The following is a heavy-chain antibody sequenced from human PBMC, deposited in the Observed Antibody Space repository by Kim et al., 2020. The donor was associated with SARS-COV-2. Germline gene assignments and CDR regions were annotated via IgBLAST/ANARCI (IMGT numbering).Heavy chain of an antibody. V-gene: IGHV3-73*01. CDR1: GFTFSASA. J-gene: IGHJ4*01. D-gene: IGHD4-17*01. CDR2: IRSKPNNYAT. CDR3: SRHSGKHGDRGFDN. Sequence: GGSLRLSCAASGFTFSASAMHWVRQASGKGLEWVGRIRSKPNNYATSYAASVTGRFNITRDDSTNTVYLKMDSLKTDDTAVYFCSRHSGKHGDRGFDNWG.